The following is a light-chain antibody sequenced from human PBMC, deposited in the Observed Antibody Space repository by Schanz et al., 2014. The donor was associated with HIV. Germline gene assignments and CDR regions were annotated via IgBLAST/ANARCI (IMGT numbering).Light chain of an antibody. CDR1: SSNIGTYN. CDR2: TQD. CDR3: AAWDGTLNGWV. V-gene: IGLV1-44*01. Sequence: VLTQPPSTSGTPGQRVAISCSGSSSNIGTYNVNWYQQLPGTAPRLLIYTQDQRPSGVPDRFSGSKSGTSASLAISGLQSDDEADYYCAAWDGTLNGWVFGGGTKLTVL. J-gene: IGLJ3*02.